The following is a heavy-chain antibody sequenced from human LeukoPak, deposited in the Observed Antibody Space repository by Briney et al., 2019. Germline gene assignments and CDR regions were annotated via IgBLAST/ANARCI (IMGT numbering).Heavy chain of an antibody. CDR1: GYTFTSYG. CDR2: ISAYNGNT. D-gene: IGHD6-13*01. Sequence: ASVKVSCKASGYTFTSYGISWVRQAPGQGLEWMGWISAYNGNTNYAQKLQGRVTMTTDTSTSTAYMELRSLRSDDTAVYYCARDSSSWTASNKIFDYWSQGTLVTVSS. CDR3: ARDSSSWTASNKIFDY. J-gene: IGHJ4*02. V-gene: IGHV1-18*01.